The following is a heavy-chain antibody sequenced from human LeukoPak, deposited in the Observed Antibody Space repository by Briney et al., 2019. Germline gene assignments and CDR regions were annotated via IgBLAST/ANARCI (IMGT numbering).Heavy chain of an antibody. CDR2: INTDGRIT. Sequence: GGSLGLSCVGSGFSFRYFAIHWVRPAPGKGLEYVSVINTDGRITYYADSVKGRFTISRDNSKNTLYLQMNSLRAEDTAVYYCARDGPIKAYGDLGMNFDYWGQGTLVTVSS. D-gene: IGHD4-17*01. CDR3: ARDGPIKAYGDLGMNFDY. J-gene: IGHJ4*02. V-gene: IGHV3-64*02. CDR1: GFSFRYFA.